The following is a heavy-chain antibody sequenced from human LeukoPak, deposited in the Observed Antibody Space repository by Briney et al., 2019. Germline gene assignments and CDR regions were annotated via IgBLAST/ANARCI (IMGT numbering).Heavy chain of an antibody. V-gene: IGHV3-23*01. Sequence: GGSLRLSCAASGFTFSSYAMSWVRQAPGKGLEWVSAISGSGGSTYYADSVKGRFTISRDNSKNTLYLQMSSLRAEDTAVYYCATSPYYDILTGYYPDYWGQGTLVTVSS. J-gene: IGHJ4*02. CDR1: GFTFSSYA. CDR3: ATSPYYDILTGYYPDY. CDR2: ISGSGGST. D-gene: IGHD3-9*01.